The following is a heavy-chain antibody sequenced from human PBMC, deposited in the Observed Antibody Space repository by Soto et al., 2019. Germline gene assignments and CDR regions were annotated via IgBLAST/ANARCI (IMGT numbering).Heavy chain of an antibody. V-gene: IGHV3-11*01. D-gene: IGHD2-2*01. Sequence: GGSLRLSCAASGFTFSNYYMSWIRQAPGKGLEWVSYISSSGSSIYYTDSVKGRFTISRDNAKNSLYLRMNSLRAEDTAVYYCARDNCQSGANCYVGYWGQGTLVTVSS. CDR2: ISSSGSSI. CDR3: ARDNCQSGANCYVGY. CDR1: GFTFSNYY. J-gene: IGHJ4*02.